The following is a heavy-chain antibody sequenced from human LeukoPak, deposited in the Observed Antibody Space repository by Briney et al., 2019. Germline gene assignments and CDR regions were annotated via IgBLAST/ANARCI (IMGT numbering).Heavy chain of an antibody. Sequence: SETLSLTCTVSGVSISSYYWSWIRQPPGKGLEWIGYIYYSGSTNYNPSLKSRVTISVDTSKNQFSLKLSSVTAADTAVYYCARVTGYMIEDYFDYWGQGTLVTVSS. V-gene: IGHV4-59*01. CDR1: GVSISSYY. J-gene: IGHJ4*02. D-gene: IGHD3-22*01. CDR2: IYYSGST. CDR3: ARVTGYMIEDYFDY.